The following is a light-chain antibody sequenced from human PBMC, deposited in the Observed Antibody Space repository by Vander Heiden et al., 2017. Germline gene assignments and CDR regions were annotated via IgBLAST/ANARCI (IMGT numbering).Light chain of an antibody. CDR1: QSISSW. CDR2: KAS. J-gene: IGKJ2*01. V-gene: IGKV1-5*03. CDR3: QQYNSYSYT. Sequence: DIQMTQSPSTLSASVGDRVTITCRASQSISSWLAWYQQKPGKAPKLLIYKASSLESGVPSRFSGSGSGTEFTLTISSLQPDDFATYYCQQYNSYSYTFGQWTNLEIK.